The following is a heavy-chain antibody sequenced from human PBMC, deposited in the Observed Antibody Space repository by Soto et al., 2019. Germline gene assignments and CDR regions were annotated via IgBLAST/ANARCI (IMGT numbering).Heavy chain of an antibody. CDR3: AREGDCGGDSEGPWFDP. D-gene: IGHD2-21*02. V-gene: IGHV4-31*03. J-gene: IGHJ5*02. CDR2: IYDSGTT. Sequence: VQLQESGPGLVKPSQTLSLTCTVSGGSISSGSYSWNWIRQHPGKGLEWIGYIYDSGTTYYNPSLKSRVTISMVTSKNQCSLHLSSVTAADTAVYYCAREGDCGGDSEGPWFDPWGQGTLVTVSS. CDR1: GGSISSGSYS.